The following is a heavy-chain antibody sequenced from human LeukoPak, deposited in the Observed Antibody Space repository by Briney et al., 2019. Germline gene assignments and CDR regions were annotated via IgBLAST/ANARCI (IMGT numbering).Heavy chain of an antibody. D-gene: IGHD4-17*01. J-gene: IGHJ3*02. CDR2: IIPIFGTA. CDR1: GGTFSSYA. V-gene: IGHV1-69*13. CDR3: ATMRLAKDYGDYDAFDI. Sequence: ASVKVSCKASGGTFSSYAISWVRQAPGQGLEWMGGIIPIFGTANYAQKFQGRVTITADESTSTAYTELSSLRSEDTAVYYCATMRLAKDYGDYDAFDIWGQGTMVTVSS.